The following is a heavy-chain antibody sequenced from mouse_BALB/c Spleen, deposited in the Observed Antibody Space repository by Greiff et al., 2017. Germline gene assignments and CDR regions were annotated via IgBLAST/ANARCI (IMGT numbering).Heavy chain of an antibody. V-gene: IGHV1-82*01. CDR1: GYAFSSSW. D-gene: IGHD2-1*01. Sequence: VQLQQSGPELVKPGASVKISCKASGYAFSSSWMNWVKQRPGQGLEWIGRIYPGDGDTNYNGKFKGKATLTADKSSSTAYMQLSSLTSVDSAVYFCARGGYGKAFDYWGQGTTLTVSS. CDR3: ARGGYGKAFDY. J-gene: IGHJ2*01. CDR2: IYPGDGDT.